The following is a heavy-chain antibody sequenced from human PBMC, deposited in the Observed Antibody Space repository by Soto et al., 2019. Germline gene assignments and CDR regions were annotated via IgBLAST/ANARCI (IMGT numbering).Heavy chain of an antibody. CDR3: ARGHEVGGNSDAFDI. D-gene: IGHD2-21*02. J-gene: IGHJ3*02. V-gene: IGHV1-69*15. Sequence: QVQLVQSGAEVKKPGASVKVSCKASGGTFSTSSMNWVRQAPEQGPEWMGNILPNFGTADYSHKFQGRVTITANESTKTVYMELRSLLSADTAVYYCARGHEVGGNSDAFDIWAQGTVVTVSS. CDR2: ILPNFGTA. CDR1: GGTFSTSS.